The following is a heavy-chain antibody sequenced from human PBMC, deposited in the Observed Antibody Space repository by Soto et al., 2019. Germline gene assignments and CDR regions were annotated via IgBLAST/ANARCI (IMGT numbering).Heavy chain of an antibody. D-gene: IGHD2-2*02. CDR2: ISSSSSTI. CDR3: ARESYCSRTSCYTDAFDI. V-gene: IGHV3-48*02. Sequence: GGSLRLSCAASGFIFSSYSMNWVHQAPGKGLEWVSYISSSSSTIYYADSVKGRFTISRDNAKNSLYLQMNSLTDEDTAVYYCARESYCSRTSCYTDAFDIWGQGTMVTVSS. J-gene: IGHJ3*02. CDR1: GFIFSSYS.